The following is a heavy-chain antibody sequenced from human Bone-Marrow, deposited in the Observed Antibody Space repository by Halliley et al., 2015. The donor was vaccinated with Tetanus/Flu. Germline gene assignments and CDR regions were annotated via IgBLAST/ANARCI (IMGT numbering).Heavy chain of an antibody. CDR1: GFTFNIYA. J-gene: IGHJ4*02. CDR2: ISASGDST. Sequence: SLRLSCAASGFTFNIYAMTWVRQAPGKGLEWVSGISASGDSTYYGDSVKGRFIISRDNSKNTLYLQMSSLRAEDTAIYPCATGRFGELSGHFDYWGQGTLVTVSS. CDR3: ATGRFGELSGHFDY. D-gene: IGHD3-10*01. V-gene: IGHV3-23*01.